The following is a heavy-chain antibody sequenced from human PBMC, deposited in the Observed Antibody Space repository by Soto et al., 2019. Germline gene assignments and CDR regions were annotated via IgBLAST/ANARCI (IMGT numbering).Heavy chain of an antibody. J-gene: IGHJ6*02. Sequence: GGSLRLSCAASGFTFSSYAMHWVRQAPGKGLEWVAVISYDGSNKYYADSVKGRFTISRDNSKNTLYLQMNSLRAEDTAVCYCARSSPSYYDFWSGPPHHYRIDVSAQRNTVTVSS. V-gene: IGHV3-30-3*01. CDR1: GFTFSSYA. CDR2: ISYDGSNK. CDR3: ARSSPSYYDFWSGPPHHYRIDV. D-gene: IGHD3-3*01.